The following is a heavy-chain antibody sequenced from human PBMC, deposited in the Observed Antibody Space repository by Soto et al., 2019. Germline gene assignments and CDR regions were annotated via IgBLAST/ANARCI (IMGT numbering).Heavy chain of an antibody. V-gene: IGHV4-39*07. J-gene: IGHJ6*02. CDR1: SGSISSSSSY. Sequence: TSETLSLTCTVSSGSISSSSSYWGWIRQPPGKGLDWIGEIYYSGNTNYNPSLKSRVTISVDTSKNQFSLKLSSVSAADTAVYYCARERAFGESSPGYYYYGMDVWGQGTTVTVSS. D-gene: IGHD3-10*01. CDR2: IYYSGNT. CDR3: ARERAFGESSPGYYYYGMDV.